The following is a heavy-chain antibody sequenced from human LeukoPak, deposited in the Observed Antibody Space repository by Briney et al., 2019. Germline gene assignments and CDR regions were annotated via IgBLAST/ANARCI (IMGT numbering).Heavy chain of an antibody. CDR1: GFTFSNYA. V-gene: IGHV3-23*01. CDR3: AKFWDFGDYAIDY. J-gene: IGHJ4*02. Sequence: GGSLRLPCAASGFTFSNYAMSWVRQAPGKGLEWVSAVSGSGDSTYYAGSVKGRFTISRDNSKNTVYLQMNSLRAEDTAVYYCAKFWDFGDYAIDYWGQGALVTVSS. D-gene: IGHD4-17*01. CDR2: VSGSGDST.